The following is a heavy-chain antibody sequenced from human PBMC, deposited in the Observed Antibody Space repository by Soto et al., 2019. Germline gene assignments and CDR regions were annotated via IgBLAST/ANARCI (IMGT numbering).Heavy chain of an antibody. CDR3: ARGPVVVVAPYYYYMDV. Sequence: ASVKDSCKASVRTFISYAIRWVPLAPGQGLEWMGVIIPSGGSTSYAQKFQGRVTMTRDTSTSTVYMELSSLRSEDTAVYYCARGPVVVVAPYYYYMDVWGKGTTVTVSS. CDR1: VRTFISYA. V-gene: IGHV1-46*03. J-gene: IGHJ6*03. CDR2: IIPSGGST. D-gene: IGHD2-15*01.